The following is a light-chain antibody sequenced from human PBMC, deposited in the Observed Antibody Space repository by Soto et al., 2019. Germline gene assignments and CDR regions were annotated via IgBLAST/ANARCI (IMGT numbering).Light chain of an antibody. CDR3: QQYETLPT. J-gene: IGKJ5*01. CDR2: DAS. Sequence: DIQMTQSPSSLFATVGDRVTITCQASQNINNYLNWYQQTPGRAPKLLIYDASNLEAGVPSRFRGSGSGTDFTFTIRRLKPEDVATYYCQQYETLPTFGQGTRLEIK. V-gene: IGKV1-33*01. CDR1: QNINNY.